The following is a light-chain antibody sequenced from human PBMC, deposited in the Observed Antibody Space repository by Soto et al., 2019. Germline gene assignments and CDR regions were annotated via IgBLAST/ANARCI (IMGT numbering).Light chain of an antibody. CDR2: DAS. CDR1: QSISSW. V-gene: IGKV1-5*01. Sequence: DIHMTQSPSTLSASVGDRVTITCRAIQSISSWLAWYQQKPGKAPKLLIYDASSLESGVPSRFSGSGSGTEFTLTISSLQPDDFATYYCQQYNSYSPTWTFGQGTKVDI. J-gene: IGKJ1*01. CDR3: QQYNSYSPTWT.